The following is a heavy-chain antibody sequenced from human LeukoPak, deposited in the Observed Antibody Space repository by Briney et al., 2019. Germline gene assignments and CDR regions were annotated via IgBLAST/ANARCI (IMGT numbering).Heavy chain of an antibody. D-gene: IGHD5-12*01. Sequence: GGSLRLSCAASGFAVSSNYMNWVRQAPGKGLEWLSVFYSGGSTDYADSVKGRFAMSRDNSKNTLYLQMNSLRAEDTAVYYCARGRGYSGYDESYPFDYWGQGTLVTVSS. CDR3: ARGRGYSGYDESYPFDY. J-gene: IGHJ4*02. CDR2: FYSGGST. V-gene: IGHV3-66*01. CDR1: GFAVSSNY.